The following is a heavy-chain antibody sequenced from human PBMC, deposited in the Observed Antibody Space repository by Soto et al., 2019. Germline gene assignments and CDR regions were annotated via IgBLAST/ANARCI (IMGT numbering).Heavy chain of an antibody. CDR1: GASISRANYY. J-gene: IGHJ6*02. Sequence: SETLSLTCTVSGASISRANYYWGWIRRPPGKGLEWIGNIYYSRNTYYNPSLKSRVTISVDTSENQFSLRLSSVTAADTAVYYCAGLNTFQRDWENYHYYDLDVWGHGTTVTVSS. D-gene: IGHD3-9*01. CDR2: IYYSRNT. V-gene: IGHV4-39*01. CDR3: AGLNTFQRDWENYHYYDLDV.